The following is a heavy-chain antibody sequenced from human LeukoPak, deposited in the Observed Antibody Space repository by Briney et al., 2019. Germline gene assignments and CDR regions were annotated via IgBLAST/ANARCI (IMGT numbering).Heavy chain of an antibody. CDR1: GDSVSSNSAA. CDR2: TYYRSKWYN. CDR3: ARALEGIAVADNRNWFDP. Sequence: SQTLSLTCAISGDSVSSNSAAWNWIRQSPSRGLGWLGRTYYRSKWYNDYAVSVKSRITINPDTSKNQFSLQLNSVTPEDTAVYYCARALEGIAVADNRNWFDPWGQGTLVTVSS. D-gene: IGHD6-19*01. V-gene: IGHV6-1*01. J-gene: IGHJ5*02.